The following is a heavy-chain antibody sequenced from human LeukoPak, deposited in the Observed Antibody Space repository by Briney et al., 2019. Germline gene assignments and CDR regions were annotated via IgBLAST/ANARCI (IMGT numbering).Heavy chain of an antibody. CDR2: ISGSGGST. CDR1: GFTFSSYA. V-gene: IGHV3-23*01. J-gene: IGHJ4*02. CDR3: AYIYSSGWWPPLDY. D-gene: IGHD6-19*01. Sequence: PGGSLRLSCAASGFTFSSYAMSWVRQAAGKGLEWVSAISGSGGSTYYADSVKGRFTISRDNSKNTLYLQMNSLRAEDTAVYYCAYIYSSGWWPPLDYWGQGTLVTVSS.